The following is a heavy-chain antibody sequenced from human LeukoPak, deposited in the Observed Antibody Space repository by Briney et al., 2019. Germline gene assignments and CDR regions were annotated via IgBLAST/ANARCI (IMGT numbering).Heavy chain of an antibody. Sequence: PSETLSLTCAVYRGSFSGYYWSWIRQPPGKGLEWIGEINHSGTTNYNPSLKSRVTISVDTSKNQFSLKLSSVTAADTAVYYCARRASHSRVTMVQGVIVAANNHHFDYWGQGTLVTVSS. V-gene: IGHV4-34*01. CDR3: ARRASHSRVTMVQGVIVAANNHHFDY. J-gene: IGHJ4*02. CDR1: RGSFSGYY. CDR2: INHSGTT. D-gene: IGHD3-10*01.